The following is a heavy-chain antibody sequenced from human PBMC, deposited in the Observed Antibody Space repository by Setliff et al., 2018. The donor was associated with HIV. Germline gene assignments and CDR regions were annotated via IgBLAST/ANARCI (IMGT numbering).Heavy chain of an antibody. D-gene: IGHD3-10*01. Sequence: SETLSLTCTVSGDSVSSYSWNWIRQSPGGGLEWIGFIFSSGSTKYNPSLQSRVTMSIDTSKNQFSLRLTSVTAADTAVYYCARRIDDSGSFPDKNWFDTWGQGSLVTVS. V-gene: IGHV4-4*09. CDR1: GDSVSSYS. CDR3: ARRIDDSGSFPDKNWFDT. CDR2: IFSSGST. J-gene: IGHJ5*02.